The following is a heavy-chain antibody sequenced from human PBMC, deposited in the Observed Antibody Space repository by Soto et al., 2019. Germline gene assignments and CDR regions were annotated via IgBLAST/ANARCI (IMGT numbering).Heavy chain of an antibody. Sequence: QVQLQESGPGLVKPSETLSLTCTVSGGSISSYYWSWIRQPPGKGLEWIGYIYFSGTTNYNPSLGSRVTKSVNTAKIQFSLKLSSVTAAYTDVHYCARQSYGDFDVYYVEYLCQGTLVTVSS. CDR1: GGSISSYY. J-gene: IGHJ4*02. D-gene: IGHD4-17*01. CDR2: IYFSGTT. V-gene: IGHV4-59*08. CDR3: ARQSYGDFDVYYVEY.